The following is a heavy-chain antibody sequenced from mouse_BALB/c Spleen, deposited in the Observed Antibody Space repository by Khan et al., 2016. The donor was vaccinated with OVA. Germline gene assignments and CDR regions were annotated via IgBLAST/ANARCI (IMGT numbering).Heavy chain of an antibody. CDR3: ADHLTGSFAY. V-gene: IGHV5-6*01. J-gene: IGHJ3*01. D-gene: IGHD4-1*01. CDR1: GFTFSSYS. Sequence: EVQLQESGGDLVKPGGSLKLSCAASGFTFSSYSMSWVRQTPDKRLEWVASISSGGDYTYYPDSVKGRFTISRDNAKNTLYLQMSDLKPEDTAMYYCADHLTGSFAYGGQGTLVTVSA. CDR2: ISSGGDYT.